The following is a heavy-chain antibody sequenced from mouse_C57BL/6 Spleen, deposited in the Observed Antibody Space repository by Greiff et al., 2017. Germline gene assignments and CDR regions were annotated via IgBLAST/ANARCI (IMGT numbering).Heavy chain of an antibody. V-gene: IGHV1-39*01. J-gene: IGHJ4*01. CDR3: ARSGYYGSPGAMDY. CDR2: INPNYGTT. Sequence: EVKLVESGPELVKPGASVKISCKASGYSFTDYNMNWVKQSNGKSLEWIGVINPNYGTTSYNQKFKGKATLTVDQSSSTAYMQLNSLTSEDSAVYYCARSGYYGSPGAMDYWGQGTSVTVSS. D-gene: IGHD1-1*01. CDR1: GYSFTDYN.